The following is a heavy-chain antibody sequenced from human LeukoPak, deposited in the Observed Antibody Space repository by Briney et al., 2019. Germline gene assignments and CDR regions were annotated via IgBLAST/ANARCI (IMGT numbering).Heavy chain of an antibody. D-gene: IGHD3-10*01. CDR3: ARVGLGAFDI. V-gene: IGHV3-74*01. CDR1: GFTFDDYA. CDR2: IKSDGSST. Sequence: GGSLRLSCAASGFTFDDYAMHWVRQGPGKGLVWVSRIKSDGSSTSYADSVKGRFTISRDNAKNTLYLQMNSLRAEDTAVYYCARVGLGAFDIWGQGTMVTVPS. J-gene: IGHJ3*02.